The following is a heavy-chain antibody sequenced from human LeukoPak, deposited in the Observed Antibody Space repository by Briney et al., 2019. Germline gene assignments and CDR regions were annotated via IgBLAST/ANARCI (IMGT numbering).Heavy chain of an antibody. CDR1: GDSVSSSSAT. Sequence: SQTLSLTCGISGDSVSSSSATWNWFRQSPSRGLEWLGRTYYKSKWYNDYAVSVKSRITISPDTSRNQFSLQLSSVTPDDTAVYYCARDPSGGFRWYCDLWGRGTLVTVSS. CDR3: ARDPSGGFRWYCDL. J-gene: IGHJ2*01. CDR2: TYYKSKWYN. V-gene: IGHV6-1*01. D-gene: IGHD2-15*01.